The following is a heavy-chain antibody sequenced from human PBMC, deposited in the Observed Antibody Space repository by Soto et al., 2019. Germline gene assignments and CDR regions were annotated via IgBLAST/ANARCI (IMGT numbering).Heavy chain of an antibody. D-gene: IGHD4-17*01. Sequence: QLQLQESGPGLVKPSETLSLTCTVSGGSISSSSYYWGWIRQPPGKGLEWIGSIYYSGSTYYNPSLKIRVTISVDTSKNQFSLKLSSVTAADTAVYYCATHISSTVLAFDIWGQGTMVTVSS. J-gene: IGHJ3*02. V-gene: IGHV4-39*01. CDR3: ATHISSTVLAFDI. CDR1: GGSISSSSYY. CDR2: IYYSGST.